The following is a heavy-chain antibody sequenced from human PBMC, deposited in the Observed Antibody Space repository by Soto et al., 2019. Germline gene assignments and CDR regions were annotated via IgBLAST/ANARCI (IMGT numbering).Heavy chain of an antibody. CDR2: INHSGST. V-gene: IGHV4-34*01. CDR3: ARGRGYDFWSGYYKSYFDY. J-gene: IGHJ4*02. D-gene: IGHD3-3*01. Sequence: PSETLSITFAVCGESFSGYYWGWIRQPPGKGLEWIGEINHSGSTNYNPSLKSRVTISVDTSKNQFSLKLSSVTAADTAVYYCARGRGYDFWSGYYKSYFDYWGQGTLVTVSS. CDR1: GESFSGYY.